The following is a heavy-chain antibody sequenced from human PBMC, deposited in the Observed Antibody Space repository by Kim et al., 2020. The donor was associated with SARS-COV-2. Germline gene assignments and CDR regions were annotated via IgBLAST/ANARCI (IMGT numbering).Heavy chain of an antibody. CDR2: IDPSDSYT. V-gene: IGHV5-10-1*01. D-gene: IGHD3-9*01. J-gene: IGHJ5*02. CDR3: ARRLVYYDILTGYYKAWFDP. Sequence: GESLKISCKGSGYSFTSYWISWVRQMPGKGLEWMGRIDPSDSYTNYSPSFQGHVTISADKSISTAYLQWSSLKASDTAMYYCARRLVYYDILTGYYKAWFDPCGQGTLVTVSS. CDR1: GYSFTSYW.